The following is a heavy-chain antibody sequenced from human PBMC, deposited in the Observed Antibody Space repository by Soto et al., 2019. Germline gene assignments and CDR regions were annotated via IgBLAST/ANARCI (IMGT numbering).Heavy chain of an antibody. CDR1: GGSISSGDYY. V-gene: IGHV4-30-4*01. D-gene: IGHD3-22*01. J-gene: IGHJ4*02. CDR2: IYYSGST. CDR3: ARDRIYYDSSGYYDY. Sequence: QVQLQESGPGLVKPSQTLSLTCTVSGGSISSGDYYWSWIRQPPGKGLEWIGYIYYSGSTYYNPSLRSRVTISADTSKNQFSLKLSSVTAADTAVYYCARDRIYYDSSGYYDYWGQGTLVTVSS.